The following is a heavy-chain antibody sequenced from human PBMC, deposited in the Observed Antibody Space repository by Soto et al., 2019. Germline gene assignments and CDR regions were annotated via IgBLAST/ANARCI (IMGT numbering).Heavy chain of an antibody. CDR1: GFTFSGYV. CDR2: ISYDGNNK. Sequence: QVQLVESGGGVVQPGRSLRLSCAASGFTFSGYVMHWVRQAPGKGLEWVAVISYDGNNKYYADSVKGRFTISGDNSKNTLYLQMNSLRAEDTAVYYCARAGCDGGRCYTLVGLRYGMDVWGQGTTVTVSS. V-gene: IGHV3-30-3*01. D-gene: IGHD2-15*01. CDR3: ARAGCDGGRCYTLVGLRYGMDV. J-gene: IGHJ6*02.